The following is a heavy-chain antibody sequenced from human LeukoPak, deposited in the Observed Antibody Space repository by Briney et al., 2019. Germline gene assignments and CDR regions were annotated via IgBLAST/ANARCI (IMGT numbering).Heavy chain of an antibody. Sequence: GESLKISCKGSGYSFTSYWIGWVRQMPGKGLEWMGIIYPGDSDTRYSPSFQGQVTISADKSISTAYLQWSSPKASDTAMYYCARQKGGWYSGYYGMDVWGQGTTVTVSS. D-gene: IGHD6-19*01. CDR3: ARQKGGWYSGYYGMDV. J-gene: IGHJ6*02. CDR2: IYPGDSDT. V-gene: IGHV5-51*01. CDR1: GYSFTSYW.